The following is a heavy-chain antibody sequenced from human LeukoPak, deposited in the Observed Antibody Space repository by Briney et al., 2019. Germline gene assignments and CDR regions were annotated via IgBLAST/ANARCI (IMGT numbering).Heavy chain of an antibody. J-gene: IGHJ4*02. D-gene: IGHD5-12*01. CDR3: ARSLSGFITDPFFDQ. CDR1: GFSFSSFE. CDR2: ISSRFDV. Sequence: GGSLRLSCLVSGFSFSSFEMNWVRRAPGKGLEWVSYISSRFDVHYADSVEGRFTISRDNARDSLYLQMNSLTADDTAIYYCARSLSGFITDPFFDQWGQGALVTVSS. V-gene: IGHV3-48*03.